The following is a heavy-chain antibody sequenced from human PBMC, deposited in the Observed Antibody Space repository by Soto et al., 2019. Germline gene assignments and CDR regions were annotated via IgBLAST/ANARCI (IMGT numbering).Heavy chain of an antibody. CDR3: AKDPLPEMATPI. CDR2: ISGSGGST. V-gene: IGHV3-23*01. J-gene: IGHJ3*02. D-gene: IGHD5-12*01. Sequence: GGSLSLSCAASGFAFISYAMSWVRQAPGKGLEWVSAISGSGGSTYYADSVKGRFTISRDNSKNTLYLQMNSLRAEDTAVYYCAKDPLPEMATPIWGQGTMVTVSS. CDR1: GFAFISYA.